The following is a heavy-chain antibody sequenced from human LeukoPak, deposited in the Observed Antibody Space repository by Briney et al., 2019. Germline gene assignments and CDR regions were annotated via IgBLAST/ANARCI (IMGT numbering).Heavy chain of an antibody. CDR2: IYHSGST. CDR3: ARAMGGIFDY. CDR1: GGSISSYY. D-gene: IGHD3-16*01. J-gene: IGHJ4*02. V-gene: IGHV4-38-2*02. Sequence: SETLSLTCTVSGGSISSYYWSWIRQPPGKGLEWIGSIYHSGSTYYNPSLKSRVTISVDTSKNQFSLKLSSVTAADTAVYYCARAMGGIFDYWGQGTLVTVSS.